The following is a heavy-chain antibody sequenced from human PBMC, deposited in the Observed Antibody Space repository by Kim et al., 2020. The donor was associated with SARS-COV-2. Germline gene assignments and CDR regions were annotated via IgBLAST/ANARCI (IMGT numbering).Heavy chain of an antibody. CDR3: AREDGVVVAACPFEDYYYGMDV. CDR1: GFTFSSYG. J-gene: IGHJ6*02. Sequence: GGSLRLSCAASGFTFSSYGMHWVRQAPGKGLEWVAVIWYDGSNKYYADSVKGRFTISRDNSKNTLYLQMNSLRAEDTAVYYCAREDGVVVAACPFEDYYYGMDVWGQGTTVTVSS. D-gene: IGHD2-15*01. V-gene: IGHV3-33*01. CDR2: IWYDGSNK.